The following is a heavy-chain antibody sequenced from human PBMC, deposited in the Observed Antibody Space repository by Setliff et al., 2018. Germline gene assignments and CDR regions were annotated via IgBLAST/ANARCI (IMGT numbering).Heavy chain of an antibody. CDR3: ARTCSGSGCYAGLES. D-gene: IGHD2-15*01. V-gene: IGHV3-33*08. Sequence: QPGGSLRLSCAASGFTFSTYRMHWVRQAPGKGLEWVAVIWDDGGKKYHADSVKGRFTISRDNSKNTLYLQMNSLRPEDTAVYYCARTCSGSGCYAGLESWGQGTPVTVSS. CDR1: GFTFSTYR. J-gene: IGHJ4*02. CDR2: IWDDGGKK.